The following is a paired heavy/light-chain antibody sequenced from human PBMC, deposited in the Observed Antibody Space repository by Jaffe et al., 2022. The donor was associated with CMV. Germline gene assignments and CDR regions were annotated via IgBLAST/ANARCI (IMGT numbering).Light chain of an antibody. J-gene: IGKJ4*01. CDR1: QGLSGN. CDR2: GAS. V-gene: IGKV3-15*01. Sequence: EIVMTQSPATLSVSPGERATLTCRASQGLSGNVAWYQQTPGQAPRLLIYGASTRATGIPARFSGSGSGTEFTLTISSLQSEDFAVYYCQQYNNWRLTFGGGTKVEIK. CDR3: QQYNNWRLT.
Heavy chain of an antibody. Sequence: EVQLVESGGGVVQPGGSLRLSCAGSGFSFNRSAMSWVRQAPGKGLEWVSSISSRGGTTYYTDSVKGRFTISRDNSKNTLSLQMSSLRVEDTAVYFCARDTLSGWYQDWGQGTLVTVSS. J-gene: IGHJ4*02. CDR1: GFSFNRSA. CDR3: ARDTLSGWYQD. V-gene: IGHV3-23*04. D-gene: IGHD6-19*01. CDR2: ISSRGGTT.